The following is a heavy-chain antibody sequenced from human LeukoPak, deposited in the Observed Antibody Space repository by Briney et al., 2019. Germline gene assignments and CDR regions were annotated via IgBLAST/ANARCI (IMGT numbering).Heavy chain of an antibody. CDR1: GFTFSSYA. CDR3: AKDRAPYYYGSGVGGY. D-gene: IGHD3-10*01. J-gene: IGHJ4*02. Sequence: QPGGSLRLSCAASGFTFSSYAMSWVRQAPGKGLEWVSAISGSGGSTYYADSVKGRFTISRDNSKNTLYLQMNSLRAEDTAVYYCAKDRAPYYYGSGVGGYWGQGTLVTVSS. V-gene: IGHV3-23*01. CDR2: ISGSGGST.